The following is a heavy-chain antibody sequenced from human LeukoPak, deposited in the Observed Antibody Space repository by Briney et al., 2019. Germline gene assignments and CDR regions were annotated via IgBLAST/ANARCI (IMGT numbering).Heavy chain of an antibody. CDR2: ISGSGGST. V-gene: IGHV3-23*01. J-gene: IGHJ4*02. Sequence: PGGSLRLSCAASGFTFNSYAMSWVRQAPGKGLEWVSAISGSGGSTYYADSVKGRFTISRDNSKNTLYLQMNSLRAEDTAVYYCAKDLWRDEYVLLWFGQDYWGQGTLVTVSS. CDR3: AKDLWRDEYVLLWFGQDY. D-gene: IGHD3-10*01. CDR1: GFTFNSYA.